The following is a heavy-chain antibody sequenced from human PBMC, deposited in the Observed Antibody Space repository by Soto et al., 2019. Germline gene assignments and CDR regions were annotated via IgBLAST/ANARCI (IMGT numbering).Heavy chain of an antibody. V-gene: IGHV3-21*01. J-gene: IGHJ6*03. D-gene: IGHD2-15*01. CDR2: ISSSSSYI. CDR1: EFTCSSYS. Sequence: PGGSMRLSSTASEFTCSSYSMNWVRQEPGKGLEWVSSISSSSSYIYYADSVKGRFTISRDNAKNSLYLQMNSLRAEDTAVYYCARDGYCSGGSCYWDYYYYMDVWGKGTTVTVSS. CDR3: ARDGYCSGGSCYWDYYYYMDV.